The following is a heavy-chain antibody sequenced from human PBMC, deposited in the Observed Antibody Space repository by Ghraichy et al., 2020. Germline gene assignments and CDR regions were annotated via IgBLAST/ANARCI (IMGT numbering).Heavy chain of an antibody. Sequence: GGSLRLSCAASGFTFSSYSMNWVRQAPGKGLEWVSSISSSSSYIYYADSVKGRFTISRDNAKNSLYLQMNSLRAEDTAVYYCARDRGDIVVVPAAIQGAFDYYYYGMDVWGQGTTVTVSS. CDR3: ARDRGDIVVVPAAIQGAFDYYYYGMDV. CDR1: GFTFSSYS. CDR2: ISSSSSYI. D-gene: IGHD2-2*02. J-gene: IGHJ6*02. V-gene: IGHV3-21*01.